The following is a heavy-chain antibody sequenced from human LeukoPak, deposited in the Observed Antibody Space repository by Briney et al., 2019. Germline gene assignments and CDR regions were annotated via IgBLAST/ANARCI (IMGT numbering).Heavy chain of an antibody. CDR3: ASGRTIFYYYMDV. Sequence: ASVKVSCKASGYTFADYYMNWVRQAPGQGLEWMGWINSDNGGTNYAQKFQGRVIMTRDTSITTVYMELSRLRSDDTAVYYCASGRTIFYYYMDVWGKGTTVTISS. D-gene: IGHD3-3*02. CDR1: GYTFADYY. V-gene: IGHV1-2*02. J-gene: IGHJ6*03. CDR2: INSDNGGT.